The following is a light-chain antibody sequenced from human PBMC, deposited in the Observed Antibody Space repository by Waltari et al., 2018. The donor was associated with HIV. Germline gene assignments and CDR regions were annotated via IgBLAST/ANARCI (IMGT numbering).Light chain of an antibody. CDR1: QTISNNY. J-gene: IGKJ4*01. V-gene: IGKV3-20*01. CDR3: QQYSLTPLS. Sequence: EIVLTQSPGTLSVSPGERATLSCRASQTISNNYLAWYQQKPGQAPRILISGASTRATGIPDRFSGSGSGTHFTLTITRLEPEDSAVYFCQQYSLTPLSFGGGTKVEFK. CDR2: GAS.